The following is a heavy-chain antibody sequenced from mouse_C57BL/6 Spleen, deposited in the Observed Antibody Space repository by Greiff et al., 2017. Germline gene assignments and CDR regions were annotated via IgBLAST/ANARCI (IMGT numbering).Heavy chain of an antibody. J-gene: IGHJ1*03. CDR1: GYTFTSYW. CDR2: VDPSDSYT. D-gene: IGHD2-1*01. Sequence: QVQLQQPGAELVMPGASVKLSCKASGYTFTSYWMHWVKQRPGQGLEWIGEVDPSDSYTNYNQKFKGKSTLTVGKSSSTAYMRLSSLTSEDSAVYYCARRLGNGYWYVDVWGTGTTVTVSS. CDR3: ARRLGNGYWYVDV. V-gene: IGHV1-69*01.